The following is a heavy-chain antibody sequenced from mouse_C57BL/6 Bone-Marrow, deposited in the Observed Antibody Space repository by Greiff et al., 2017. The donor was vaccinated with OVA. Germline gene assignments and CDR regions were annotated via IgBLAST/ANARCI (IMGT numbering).Heavy chain of an antibody. J-gene: IGHJ1*03. D-gene: IGHD1-1*01. CDR1: GYAFTNYL. V-gene: IGHV1-54*01. CDR2: INPGSGGT. CDR3: ARRYYYGSSYFDV. Sequence: QVQLQQSGAELVRPGTSVKVSCKASGYAFTNYLIEWVKQRPGQGLEWIGVINPGSGGTNYNEKFKGKATLTADKSSSTAYMQLSSLTSEDSAVYVCARRYYYGSSYFDVGGTGTTVTVSS.